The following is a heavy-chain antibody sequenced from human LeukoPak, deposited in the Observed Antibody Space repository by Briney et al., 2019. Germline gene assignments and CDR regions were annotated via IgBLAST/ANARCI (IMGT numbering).Heavy chain of an antibody. CDR1: GFTLSTYA. CDR2: ISGSTT. V-gene: IGHV3-23*01. J-gene: IGHJ4*02. D-gene: IGHD1-26*01. CDR3: VKESPYGTPRLYYFDY. Sequence: GGSLRLSCAASGFTLSTYAMSWIRQAPGKGPEWVSAISGSTTYYADSMKGRFTISKDISKNTLSLQMNSLRAEDTAIYYCVKESPYGTPRLYYFDYWGQGTLVTVSS.